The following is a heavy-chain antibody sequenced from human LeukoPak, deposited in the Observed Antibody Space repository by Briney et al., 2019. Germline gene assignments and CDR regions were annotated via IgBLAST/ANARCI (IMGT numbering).Heavy chain of an antibody. CDR3: AKSDIIVVSDAKGNWFDP. CDR2: IRNDGSMK. V-gene: IGHV3-30*02. D-gene: IGHD2-2*01. J-gene: IGHJ5*02. CDR1: GFIFSNYG. Sequence: PGGSLRLSCAASGFIFSNYGMHWVRQTPAKGLGWVAFIRNDGSMKYYADSVKGRFTISRDNSKNTLYLQMNNLRTEDMAVYYCAKSDIIVVSDAKGNWFDPWGQGSLVTVSS.